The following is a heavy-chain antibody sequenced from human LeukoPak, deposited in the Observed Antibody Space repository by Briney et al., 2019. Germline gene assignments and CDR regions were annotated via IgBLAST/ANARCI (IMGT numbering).Heavy chain of an antibody. CDR3: ARESKVPAAYWYFDL. CDR2: INHSGST. CDR1: GGSFSGYY. D-gene: IGHD2-2*01. Sequence: SGTLSLTCAVYGGSFSGYYWSWIRQPPGKGLEWIGEINHSGSTNYNPSLKSRVTISVDTSKNQFSLKLSSVTAADTAVYYCARESKVPAAYWYFDLWGRGTLVTVSS. V-gene: IGHV4-34*01. J-gene: IGHJ2*01.